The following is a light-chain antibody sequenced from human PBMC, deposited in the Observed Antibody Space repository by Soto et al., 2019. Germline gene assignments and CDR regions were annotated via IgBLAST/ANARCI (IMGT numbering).Light chain of an antibody. CDR2: ATS. CDR3: QQSFSTHHT. CDR1: QTISFY. V-gene: IGKV1-39*01. Sequence: IQMTQSPSSLSASVGDTVTITCRASQTISFYLNWYQQKPGRTPNLLIYATSSLQSGVPSRFDGSGSGTEFTLTISSLQPDDFATYYCQQSFSTHHTFGQGTKLELK. J-gene: IGKJ2*01.